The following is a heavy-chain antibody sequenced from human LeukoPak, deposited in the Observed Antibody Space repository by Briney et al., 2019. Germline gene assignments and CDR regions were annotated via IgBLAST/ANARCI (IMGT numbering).Heavy chain of an antibody. J-gene: IGHJ5*02. Sequence: SETLSLTCTVSGGSINSYYWSWIRQPPGKGLEWIGYIYYSGSTNYNPSLKSRVTISVDTSKNQFSLKLSSVTAADTAVYYCARENTGVLWFGELLEGSWFDPWGQGTLVTVSS. V-gene: IGHV4-59*01. CDR3: ARENTGVLWFGELLEGSWFDP. CDR1: GGSINSYY. D-gene: IGHD3-10*01. CDR2: IYYSGST.